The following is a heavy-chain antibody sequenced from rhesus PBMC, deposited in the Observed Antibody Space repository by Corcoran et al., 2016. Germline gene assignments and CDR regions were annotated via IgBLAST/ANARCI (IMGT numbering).Heavy chain of an antibody. Sequence: QLQLQESGPGLVKPSETLSVTCAVSVGSISSSYLSWIRPAPGKGLEWIGYIYGSGSSTNYNPSLKSRVTLSVDTSKNQLSLKLSSVTAADTAVYYCARDHGNPNWYFDLWGPGTPITISS. CDR2: IYGSGSST. D-gene: IGHD4-35*01. V-gene: IGHV4-169*02. J-gene: IGHJ2*01. CDR1: VGSISSSY. CDR3: ARDHGNPNWYFDL.